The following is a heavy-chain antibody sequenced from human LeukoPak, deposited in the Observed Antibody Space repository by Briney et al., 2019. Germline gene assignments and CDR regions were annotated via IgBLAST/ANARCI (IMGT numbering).Heavy chain of an antibody. CDR3: ARRSSGWYENNAPDY. J-gene: IGHJ4*02. D-gene: IGHD6-19*01. Sequence: PGGSLRLSCAASGFTFSSYWMSWVRQALGKGLEWVANIKQDGSEKYYVDSVKGRFTISRDNAKNSLYLQMNSLRAEDTAVYYCARRSSGWYENNAPDYWGQGTLVTVSS. V-gene: IGHV3-7*01. CDR1: GFTFSSYW. CDR2: IKQDGSEK.